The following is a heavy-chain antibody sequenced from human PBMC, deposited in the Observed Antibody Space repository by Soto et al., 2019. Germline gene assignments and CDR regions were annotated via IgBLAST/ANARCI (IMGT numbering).Heavy chain of an antibody. CDR3: AKDGGADGYFGNWLDP. CDR2: IIPIFGTT. J-gene: IGHJ5*02. V-gene: IGHV1-69*15. Sequence: QVHLVQSGAEVKKPGSSVNVSCKASGGTFSNYAITWVRQAPGQGLEWVGRIIPIFGTTNVAQKFQGRVTIXADXSTTTAYMERSGLRSDDTAVYYCAKDGGADGYFGNWLDPWGQGTLVTVSS. CDR1: GGTFSNYA. D-gene: IGHD5-12*01.